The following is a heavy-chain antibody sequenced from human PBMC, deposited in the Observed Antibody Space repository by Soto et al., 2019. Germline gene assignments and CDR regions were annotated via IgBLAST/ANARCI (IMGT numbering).Heavy chain of an antibody. CDR3: GRERIIGHVDS. V-gene: IGHV3-74*01. CDR2: IKSDGIST. J-gene: IGHJ5*01. Sequence: EVQLVESGGGLVQPGGSLRLSCEASGFMFSSYWMHWVRQAPGKGLVWVSRIKSDGISTGYANSVKGRFTISRDNAKNTLYLQMSSLRADDTAVYYCGRERIIGHVDSWGQGTLVTVSS. CDR1: GFMFSSYW.